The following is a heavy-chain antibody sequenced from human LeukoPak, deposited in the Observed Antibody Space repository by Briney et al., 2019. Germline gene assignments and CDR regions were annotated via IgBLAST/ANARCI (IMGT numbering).Heavy chain of an antibody. Sequence: SETLSLTCTVSGGSISSYYWSWIRQPPGKGLEWIGYIYYSGSTNYNPSLKSRVTTSVDTSKNQFSLKLSSVTAADTAVYYCASHNYYGSGSLDYWGQGTLVTVSS. D-gene: IGHD3-10*01. CDR3: ASHNYYGSGSLDY. CDR1: GGSISSYY. J-gene: IGHJ4*02. V-gene: IGHV4-59*01. CDR2: IYYSGST.